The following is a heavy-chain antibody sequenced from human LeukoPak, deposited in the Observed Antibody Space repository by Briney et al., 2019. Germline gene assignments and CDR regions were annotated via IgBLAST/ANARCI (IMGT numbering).Heavy chain of an antibody. CDR1: GFIFSNYY. Sequence: GGSLRLSCTASGFIFSNYYMAWVRQPPGRGLEWISYISADAATVKYADSVEGRFTVSRDNTQNSIYLEMSSLRVDDTAVYYCAGMYSSGYYGDYFDYWGQGNLVSVSS. D-gene: IGHD5-12*01. J-gene: IGHJ4*02. CDR2: ISADAATV. CDR3: AGMYSSGYYGDYFDY. V-gene: IGHV3-11*04.